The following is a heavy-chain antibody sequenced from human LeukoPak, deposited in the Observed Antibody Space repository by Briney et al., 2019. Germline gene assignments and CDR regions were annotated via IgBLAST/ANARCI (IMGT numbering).Heavy chain of an antibody. D-gene: IGHD1-26*01. CDR2: ISGSGGST. CDR3: AKGNVGATSLPQQFDY. Sequence: SGGSLRLSCAASGFTFSSYAMGWVRQAPGKGLEWVSAISGSGGSTYYADSVKGRFTISRDNSKNTLYLQMNSLRAEDTAVYYCAKGNVGATSLPQQFDYWGQGTLVTVSS. V-gene: IGHV3-23*01. J-gene: IGHJ4*02. CDR1: GFTFSSYA.